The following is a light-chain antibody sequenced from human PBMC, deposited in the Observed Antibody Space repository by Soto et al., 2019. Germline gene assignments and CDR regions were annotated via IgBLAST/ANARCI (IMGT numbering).Light chain of an antibody. Sequence: EIVLTQCPGTLSLSPGESATLSCRGSQSVISTYLAWYQQKPGQAPRLLIYGASSRATGIPDRLSGSGSGTDLTLTISRLEPEDFAVYYCQKYGSSPITFGQGTRLEIK. V-gene: IGKV3-20*01. J-gene: IGKJ5*01. CDR1: QSVISTY. CDR3: QKYGSSPIT. CDR2: GAS.